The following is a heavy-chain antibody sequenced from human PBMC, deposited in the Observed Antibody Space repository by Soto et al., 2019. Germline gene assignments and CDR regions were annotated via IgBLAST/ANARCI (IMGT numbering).Heavy chain of an antibody. D-gene: IGHD2-15*01. CDR1: GYTFTGYH. J-gene: IGHJ3*02. CDR3: ARGGTYCSGGSCTGAFDI. V-gene: IGHV1-2*04. CDR2: INPNSGGT. Sequence: ASVKVSCKASGYTFTGYHMHWVRQAPGQGLEWMGWINPNSGGTNYAQKFQGWVTMTRDTSISTAYMELSRLRSDDTAVYYCARGGTYCSGGSCTGAFDIWGQGTMVTVSS.